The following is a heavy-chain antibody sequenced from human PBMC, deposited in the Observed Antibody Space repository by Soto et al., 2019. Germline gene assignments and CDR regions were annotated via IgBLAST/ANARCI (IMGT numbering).Heavy chain of an antibody. V-gene: IGHV1-18*01. CDR3: ARDGWSMDTWNDPHFDY. Sequence: QVLLVQSGPEFKRPGASVMLSCKASGYTFTSFGFSWVRQAPGQGLEWVGWISALTGETKFAQRFQGRIDLTTDRDTKTAYMELRTLTPDDTAVYFCARDGWSMDTWNDPHFDYWGRGTLVTVSP. CDR2: ISALTGET. D-gene: IGHD1-1*01. J-gene: IGHJ4*02. CDR1: GYTFTSFG.